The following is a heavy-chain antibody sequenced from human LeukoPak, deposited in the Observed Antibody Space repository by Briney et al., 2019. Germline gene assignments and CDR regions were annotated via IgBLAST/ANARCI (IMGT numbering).Heavy chain of an antibody. Sequence: SETLSLTCTVSGGSISSYYWSWIRQPPGKGLEWIGYIYYSGSTNYNPSLKSRVTISVDTSKNQFSLKLSSVTAADTAVYYCVRAPYSSSSRNWFDPWGQGTLVTVSS. J-gene: IGHJ5*02. CDR3: VRAPYSSSSRNWFDP. CDR1: GGSISSYY. CDR2: IYYSGST. V-gene: IGHV4-59*01. D-gene: IGHD6-6*01.